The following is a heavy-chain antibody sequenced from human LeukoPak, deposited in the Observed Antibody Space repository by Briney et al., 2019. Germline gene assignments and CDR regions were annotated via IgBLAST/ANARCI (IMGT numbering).Heavy chain of an antibody. Sequence: GSLRLSCAASGFTFSDYSMNWIRQPPGKGLEWIGEINHSGSTNYNPSLKSRVTISLDTSKSQFSLKLSSVTAADTAVYYCASVRRGFGESSKYYAYYYMGVWGKGTTVTISS. CDR2: INHSGST. CDR1: GFTFSDYS. D-gene: IGHD3-10*01. CDR3: ASVRRGFGESSKYYAYYYMGV. V-gene: IGHV4-34*01. J-gene: IGHJ6*03.